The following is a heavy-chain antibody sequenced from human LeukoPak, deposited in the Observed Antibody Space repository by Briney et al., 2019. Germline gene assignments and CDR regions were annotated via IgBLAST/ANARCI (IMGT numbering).Heavy chain of an antibody. V-gene: IGHV4-59*12. Sequence: SETLSLTCTVSGGSISSYYWSWIRQPPGKGLEWIGEIYHSGSTNYNPSLKSRVTISVDKSKNQFSLKLSSVTAADTAVYYCARLAVAGRGYYFDYWGQGTLVTVSS. CDR3: ARLAVAGRGYYFDY. D-gene: IGHD6-19*01. CDR2: IYHSGST. CDR1: GGSISSYY. J-gene: IGHJ4*02.